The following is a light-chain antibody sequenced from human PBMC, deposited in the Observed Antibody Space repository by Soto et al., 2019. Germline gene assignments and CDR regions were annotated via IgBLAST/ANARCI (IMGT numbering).Light chain of an antibody. V-gene: IGKV3-20*01. CDR3: HHYDFSPWT. CDR1: QSVRPSH. CDR2: ATS. Sequence: EFVLTQSPDTVSLSPGERATLSCRASQSVRPSHLAWYQQKPGQAPRLLIEATSTRATGSPDRFGGSASGTDFTLTMTRLEPDDFAIYYCHHYDFSPWTCGQGTKVEVK. J-gene: IGKJ1*01.